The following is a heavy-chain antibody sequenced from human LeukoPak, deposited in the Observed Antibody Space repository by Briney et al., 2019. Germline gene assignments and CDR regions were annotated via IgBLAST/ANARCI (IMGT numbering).Heavy chain of an antibody. Sequence: SETLSLTCTVSGGSISSYYWSWIRQPPGKGLEWIGYIYYSGSTNYNPSLKSRVTISVDTSKNQFSLKLSSVTAADTAVYYCARHSPSLYSTTAPFDYWGQGTLVTVSS. CDR3: ARHSPSLYSTTAPFDY. D-gene: IGHD4-11*01. V-gene: IGHV4-59*08. CDR1: GGSISSYY. CDR2: IYYSGST. J-gene: IGHJ4*02.